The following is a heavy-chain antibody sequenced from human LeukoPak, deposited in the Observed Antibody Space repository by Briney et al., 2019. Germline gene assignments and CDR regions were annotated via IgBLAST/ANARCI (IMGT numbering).Heavy chain of an antibody. J-gene: IGHJ3*02. CDR3: ARDRGRAFDI. CDR2: IYYSGST. CDR1: GGSISSSSYY. V-gene: IGHV4-39*07. Sequence: SETLSLTCTVSGGSISSSSYYWGWIRQPPGKGLEWIGSIYYSGSTYYNPSLKSRVIISVDTSKNQFSLKLSSVTAADTAVYYCARDRGRAFDIWGQGTMVTVSS.